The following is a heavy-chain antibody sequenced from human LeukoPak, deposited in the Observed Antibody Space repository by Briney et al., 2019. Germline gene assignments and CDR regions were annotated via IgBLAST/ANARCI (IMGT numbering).Heavy chain of an antibody. V-gene: IGHV3-23*01. CDR3: AKLSYRNRFGESQPDSSNDY. D-gene: IGHD3-10*01. Sequence: GGSLRLSCAASGFTFSSYAMSWVRQAPGKGLEWVSAISGSGGSTYYADSVKGRFTISRDNSKNTLYLQMNSLRAEDTAVYYCAKLSYRNRFGESQPDSSNDYWGQGTLVTVSS. CDR1: GFTFSSYA. CDR2: ISGSGGST. J-gene: IGHJ4*02.